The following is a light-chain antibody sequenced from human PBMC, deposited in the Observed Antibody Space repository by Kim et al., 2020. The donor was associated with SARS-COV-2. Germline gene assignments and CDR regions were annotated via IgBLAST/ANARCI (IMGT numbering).Light chain of an antibody. V-gene: IGLV3-1*01. Sequence: SYELTQPPSVSVSPGQTASITCSGDKLGDKYACWYQQKPGQSPVLVIYQDSKRPSGIPERFSGSNSGNTATLTISGTQAMDEADYYCQAWDSSTHVFGTG. CDR1: KLGDKY. CDR3: QAWDSSTHV. CDR2: QDS. J-gene: IGLJ1*01.